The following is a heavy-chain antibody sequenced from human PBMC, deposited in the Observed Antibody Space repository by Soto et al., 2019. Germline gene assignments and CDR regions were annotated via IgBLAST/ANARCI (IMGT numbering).Heavy chain of an antibody. CDR1: GLGFTTYS. CDR3: ASHQGIYKYYFDY. Sequence: EVQLLESGGGLGQPGGSLRLSCSASGLGFTTYSMSWVRQPPGKGLEWVSGITGNGHNTYYAESVKGRFTISRDNSKNTLYLQMDRLRAEDAAEYYCASHQGIYKYYFDYWGQGTLVTVSS. J-gene: IGHJ4*02. V-gene: IGHV3-23*01. CDR2: ITGNGHNT. D-gene: IGHD1-1*01.